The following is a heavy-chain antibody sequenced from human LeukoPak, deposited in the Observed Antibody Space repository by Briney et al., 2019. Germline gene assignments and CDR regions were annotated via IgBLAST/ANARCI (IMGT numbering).Heavy chain of an antibody. D-gene: IGHD6-6*01. CDR3: ATEGRSRGIAAPYGMDV. J-gene: IGHJ6*02. CDR1: GYTLTELS. CDR2: FDPEDGET. V-gene: IGHV1-24*01. Sequence: GASVTVSCKVSGYTLTELSMHWVRQAPGKGLEWMGGFDPEDGETIYAQKFQGRVTMTEDTSTDTAYMELSSLRSEDTAVYYCATEGRSRGIAAPYGMDVWGQGTTVTVSS.